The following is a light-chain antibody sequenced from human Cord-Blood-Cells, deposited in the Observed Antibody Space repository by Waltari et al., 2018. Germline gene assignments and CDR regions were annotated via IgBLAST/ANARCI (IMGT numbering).Light chain of an antibody. V-gene: IGLV2-23*01. CDR2: EGI. CDR1: SSDVGSYTL. Sequence: QSALTHPASVSGSPGQSITISCTGTSSDVGSYTLVSWYQQHPGKAPKLMIYEGIKRPSGVSNRFSGSKSGNTASLTISGLQAEDEADYYCCSYAGSSTWVFGGGTKLTVL. J-gene: IGLJ3*02. CDR3: CSYAGSSTWV.